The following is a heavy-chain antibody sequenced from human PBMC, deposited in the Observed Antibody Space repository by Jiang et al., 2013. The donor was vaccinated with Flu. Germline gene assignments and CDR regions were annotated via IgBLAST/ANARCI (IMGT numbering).Heavy chain of an antibody. J-gene: IGHJ5*02. Sequence: LRISCKGSGYSFTSYWISWGRQMPGKGLEWMGRIDPSDSYSDYSPSFQGHVNISVDRSINTAYLQWSSLKASDTAMYYCARHNGASAHQRSLPGNNWFDPWGQGTLVTVSS. CDR2: IDPSDSYS. CDR1: GYSFTSYW. CDR3: ARHNGASAHQRSLPGNNWFDP. V-gene: IGHV5-10-1*01. D-gene: IGHD1-1*01.